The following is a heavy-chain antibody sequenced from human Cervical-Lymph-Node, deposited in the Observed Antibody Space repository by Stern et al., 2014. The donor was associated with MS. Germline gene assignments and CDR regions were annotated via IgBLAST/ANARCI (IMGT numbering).Heavy chain of an antibody. D-gene: IGHD3-22*01. Sequence: EVQLLESGGGLVQPGASLRLSCAASGFTFSSYVMSWVRQAPGQGLEWVSAISGSGGSTYYADSVKGRFTISRDNFKNTLYLQMNSLRAEDTAVYYCAKDRLTMIVVVATYWGQGTLVTVSS. CDR3: AKDRLTMIVVVATY. CDR1: GFTFSSYV. J-gene: IGHJ4*02. V-gene: IGHV3-23*01. CDR2: ISGSGGST.